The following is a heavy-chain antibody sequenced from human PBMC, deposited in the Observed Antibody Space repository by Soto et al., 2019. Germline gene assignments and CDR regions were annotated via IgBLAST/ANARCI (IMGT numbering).Heavy chain of an antibody. CDR3: ARESEDLTSNFDY. CDR1: VFTSTRYS. Sequence: GSLRRSCAASVFTSTRYSMNWVRQAPGKGLEWVSSISSTTNYIYCGDSMKGRFTISRDNAKNSLYLEMNSLRAEDTAVYYCARESEDLTSNFDYWGQGTLVTVSS. V-gene: IGHV3-21*06. J-gene: IGHJ4*02. CDR2: ISSTTNYI.